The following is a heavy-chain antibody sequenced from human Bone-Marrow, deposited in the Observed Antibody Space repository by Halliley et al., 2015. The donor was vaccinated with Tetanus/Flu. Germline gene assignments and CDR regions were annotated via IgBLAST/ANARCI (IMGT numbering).Heavy chain of an antibody. V-gene: IGHV3-23*01. J-gene: IGHJ3*02. Sequence: SGGTPYYANSVRGRFTISRDNSKNTLFLQMDSLRVEDTAVYYCAKDTPCYYDNDAEERGAFDIWGQGTMVIVSS. CDR2: SGGTP. D-gene: IGHD3-16*01. CDR3: AKDTPCYYDNDAEERGAFDI.